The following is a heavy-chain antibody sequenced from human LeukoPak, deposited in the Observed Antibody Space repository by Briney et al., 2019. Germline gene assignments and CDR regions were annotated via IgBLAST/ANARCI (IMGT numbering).Heavy chain of an antibody. D-gene: IGHD2/OR15-2a*01. V-gene: IGHV3-74*01. CDR1: GFTFSSYW. J-gene: IGHJ3*02. CDR2: IVSDGSST. CDR3: AAISYLAFDI. Sequence: GGSLRLSCAASGFTFSSYWMNWVRQAPGKGLVWVSRIVSDGSSTTYADSVKGRFSISRDNAKNTLYLQMNSLRVEDTAVYYCAAISYLAFDIWGQGTVVTVSS.